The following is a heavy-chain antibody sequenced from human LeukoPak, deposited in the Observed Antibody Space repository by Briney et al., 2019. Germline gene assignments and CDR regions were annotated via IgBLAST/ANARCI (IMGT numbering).Heavy chain of an antibody. Sequence: PGGSLRLSCAASGFTFSSYAMTWVRQAPGKGLECVASISGRGDTTYYADSVKGRFTISRDNSRNTLYLQMNSLRAEDTALYYCAEWSYFEGRGYRSSTTCPGWFDPWGQGTLVTVSS. CDR1: GFTFSSYA. J-gene: IGHJ5*02. V-gene: IGHV3-23*01. CDR3: AEWSYFEGRGYRSSTTCPGWFDP. CDR2: ISGRGDTT. D-gene: IGHD2-2*01.